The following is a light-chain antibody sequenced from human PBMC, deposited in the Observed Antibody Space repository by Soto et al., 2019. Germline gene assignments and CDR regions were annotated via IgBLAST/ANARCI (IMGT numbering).Light chain of an antibody. CDR2: EVS. CDR3: CSYAGTYTVL. V-gene: IGLV2-11*01. J-gene: IGLJ2*01. CDR1: SSDVGGYNY. Sequence: QSALTQPRSVSGSPGQSVTISCTGTSSDVGGYNYVSWYQQHPGKAPKLMIYEVSKRPSGAPDRFSGSQSGNTASLTISGLQTEDEADYYCCSYAGTYTVLFGGGTQLTVL.